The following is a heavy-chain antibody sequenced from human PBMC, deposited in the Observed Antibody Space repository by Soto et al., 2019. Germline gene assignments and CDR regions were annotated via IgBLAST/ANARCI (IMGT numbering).Heavy chain of an antibody. Sequence: PSETLSLTCTVSVGSISSYYWRWIRQPPGKGLEWIGYIYYSGSTNYNPSLKSRVTISVDTSKNQFSLKLSSVTAADTAVYYCARGAQFYDFWSGYHSYYFDYWGQGTLVTVS. CDR2: IYYSGST. CDR3: ARGAQFYDFWSGYHSYYFDY. J-gene: IGHJ4*02. V-gene: IGHV4-59*01. D-gene: IGHD3-3*01. CDR1: VGSISSYY.